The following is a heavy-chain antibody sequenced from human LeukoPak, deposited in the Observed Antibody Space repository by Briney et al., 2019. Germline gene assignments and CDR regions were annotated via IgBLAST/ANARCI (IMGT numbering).Heavy chain of an antibody. D-gene: IGHD6-13*01. Sequence: SETLSLTCTVSGGSISSSSYYWGWIRQPPGKGLEWIGSIYYSGSTYYNPSLKSRVTISVDTSKNQFSLKRSSVTAADTAVYYCARQNWYSSSWGSFDPWGQGTLVTVSS. V-gene: IGHV4-39*01. CDR2: IYYSGST. J-gene: IGHJ5*02. CDR1: GGSISSSSYY. CDR3: ARQNWYSSSWGSFDP.